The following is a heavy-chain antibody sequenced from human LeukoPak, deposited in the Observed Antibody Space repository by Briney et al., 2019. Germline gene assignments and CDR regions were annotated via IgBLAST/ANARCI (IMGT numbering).Heavy chain of an antibody. Sequence: PGGSLRLSCAASGFTFSSYAMSWVRQAPGKGLEWGSAISGSGGSTYYADSVKGRFTISRDNSKNTLYLQMNSLRAEDAAVYYCARKPPATTVTTLGNYWGQGTLVTVSS. CDR2: ISGSGGST. J-gene: IGHJ4*02. CDR1: GFTFSSYA. CDR3: ARKPPATTVTTLGNY. D-gene: IGHD4-17*01. V-gene: IGHV3-23*01.